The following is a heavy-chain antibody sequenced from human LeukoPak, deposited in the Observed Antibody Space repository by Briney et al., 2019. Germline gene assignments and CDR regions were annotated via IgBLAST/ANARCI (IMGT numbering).Heavy chain of an antibody. CDR3: ARLGGETTRFDL. Sequence: PGGSLRPSCAASGFTFSDYYMSWVRQAPGRGLDWVATIKQEGNVKYYVDSVKGRFTISRDNADNSLYLQMNSLRVEDTAVYYCARLGGETTRFDLWGQGALVTVSS. CDR1: GFTFSDYY. CDR2: IKQEGNVK. D-gene: IGHD3-16*01. V-gene: IGHV3-7*01. J-gene: IGHJ5*02.